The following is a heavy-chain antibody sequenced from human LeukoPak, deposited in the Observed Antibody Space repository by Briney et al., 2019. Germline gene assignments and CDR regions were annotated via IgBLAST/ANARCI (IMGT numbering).Heavy chain of an antibody. CDR1: GGTFSSYA. CDR2: IIPILGIA. J-gene: IGHJ3*02. D-gene: IGHD6-19*01. Sequence: SVKVSCKASGGTFSSYAIGWVRQAPGQGLEWMGRIIPILGIANYAQKFQGRVTITADKSTSTAYMELSSLRSEDTAVYYCARESSGWYFPNAFDIWGQGTMVTVSS. V-gene: IGHV1-69*04. CDR3: ARESSGWYFPNAFDI.